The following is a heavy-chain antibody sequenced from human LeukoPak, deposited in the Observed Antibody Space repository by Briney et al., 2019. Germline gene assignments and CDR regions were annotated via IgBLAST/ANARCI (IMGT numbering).Heavy chain of an antibody. CDR1: GFTFSSYT. J-gene: IGHJ4*02. V-gene: IGHV3-64D*06. D-gene: IGHD3-9*01. CDR3: VIVRGYFDSSGSDY. CDR2: ITSNGGST. Sequence: GGSLRLSCSASGFTFSSYTIHWVRQAPGEGLEFVSAITSNGGSTYYADSVKGRFTISRDNSKNTVYLQMSSLRAEDTAVYYCVIVRGYFDSSGSDYWGQGTLVTVSS.